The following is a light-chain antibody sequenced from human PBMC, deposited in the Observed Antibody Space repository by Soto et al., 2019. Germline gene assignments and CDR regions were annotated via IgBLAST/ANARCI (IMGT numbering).Light chain of an antibody. J-gene: IGLJ1*01. CDR3: GSYTSSSTHV. V-gene: IGLV2-14*03. CDR1: SSDIGAFTF. CDR2: DVN. Sequence: QSALTQPASVSGSPGQSITISCTGTSSDIGAFTFVSWYQQHPGKVPKLMIFDVNRRTSGVSDRFSGSKSGNTASLTISGLQAEDEGDYYCGSYTSSSTHVFGSGTKLTVL.